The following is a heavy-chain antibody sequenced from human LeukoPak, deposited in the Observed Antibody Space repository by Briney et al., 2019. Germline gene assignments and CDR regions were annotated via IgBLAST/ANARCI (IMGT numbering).Heavy chain of an antibody. D-gene: IGHD6-13*01. CDR1: GFTFSNYW. CDR3: ARGSSSSWWGFDY. CDR2: INSDGSST. V-gene: IGHV3-74*01. Sequence: QPGGSLRLSCAASGFTFSNYWMHWVRQAPGKGLVWVSRINSDGSSTSYADSVKGRFTISRDNAKNTLYLQMNSLRAEDTAVYCCARGSSSSWWGFDYWGQGTLVTVSS. J-gene: IGHJ4*02.